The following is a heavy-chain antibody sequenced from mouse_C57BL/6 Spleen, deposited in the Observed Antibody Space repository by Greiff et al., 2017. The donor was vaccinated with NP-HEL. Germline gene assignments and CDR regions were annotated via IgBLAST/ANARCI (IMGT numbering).Heavy chain of an antibody. CDR3: AAKIRDAMDY. J-gene: IGHJ4*01. Sequence: EVQRVESGGGLVKPGGSLKLSCAASGFTFSDYGMHWVRQAPEKGLEWVAYISSGSSTIYYADTVKGRFTISRDNAKNTLFLQMTSLRSEDTAMYYCAAKIRDAMDYWGQGTSVTVSS. V-gene: IGHV5-17*01. CDR2: ISSGSSTI. CDR1: GFTFSDYG.